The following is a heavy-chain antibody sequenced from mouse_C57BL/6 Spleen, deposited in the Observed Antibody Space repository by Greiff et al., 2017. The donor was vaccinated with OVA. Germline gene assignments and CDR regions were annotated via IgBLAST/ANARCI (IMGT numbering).Heavy chain of an antibody. Sequence: QVQLQQSGAELVRPGASVTLSCKASGYTFTDYEMHWVKQTPVHGLEWIGAIDPETGGTAYNQKFKGKAILTADKSSSTAYMELRSLTSEDSAVYYCTRRGFITTVVATGDYAIDYWGQGTSVTVSS. CDR2: IDPETGGT. CDR1: GYTFTDYE. CDR3: TRRGFITTVVATGDYAIDY. D-gene: IGHD1-1*01. V-gene: IGHV1-15*01. J-gene: IGHJ4*01.